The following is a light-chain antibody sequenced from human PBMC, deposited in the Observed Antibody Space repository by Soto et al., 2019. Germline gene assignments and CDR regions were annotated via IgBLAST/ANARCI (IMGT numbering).Light chain of an antibody. CDR2: STN. V-gene: IGLV7-43*01. J-gene: IGLJ3*02. Sequence: QTVVTQEPSLTVSPGGTVTLTCASSTGAVTSGYYPNWFQQKTGQAPRPLIYSTNKKHSWTPARFSGSLLGGKAALTLSGVQPEDEADYYCLLYFDAAQPWVFGGGTQLTVL. CDR3: LLYFDAAQPWV. CDR1: TGAVTSGYY.